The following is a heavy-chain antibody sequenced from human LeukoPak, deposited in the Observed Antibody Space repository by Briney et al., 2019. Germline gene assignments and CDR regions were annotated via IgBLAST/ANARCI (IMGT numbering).Heavy chain of an antibody. D-gene: IGHD3-3*01. CDR2: IRRAGRT. J-gene: IGHJ4*02. V-gene: IGHV4-4*02. Sequence: SGTLSLTCAVSGVSMSSSEWWSWVRQPPGQGLEWIGEIRRAGRTMYNPSLKSRVTISMDYSKNQFSLKLTSVTAADTAIYYCGKTDFYFNPIDYWGPGSLVTVSS. CDR1: GVSMSSSEW. CDR3: GKTDFYFNPIDY.